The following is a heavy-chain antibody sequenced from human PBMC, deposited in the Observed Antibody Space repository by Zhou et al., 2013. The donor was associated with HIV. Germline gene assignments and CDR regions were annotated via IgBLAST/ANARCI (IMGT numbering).Heavy chain of an antibody. V-gene: IGHV1-8*01. CDR2: MNPNSGNT. D-gene: IGHD5-12*01. CDR1: GYTFSTYE. J-gene: IGHJ4*02. CDR3: ARVGAGWLQFNALDY. Sequence: QVQLVQSGAEVKKPGASVKVSCKASGYTFSTYEINWVRQAPGQGLEWMGWMNPNSGNTGYAQKFHGRVTMTRNTSISTAYMELSSLRSEDTAVYYCARVGAGWLQFNALDYWGQGTLVTVSS.